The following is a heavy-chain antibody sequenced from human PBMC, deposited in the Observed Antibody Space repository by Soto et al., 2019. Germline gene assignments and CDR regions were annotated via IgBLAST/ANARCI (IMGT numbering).Heavy chain of an antibody. CDR2: IYPDDSDT. D-gene: IGHD2-15*01. CDR1: GYSFSTYW. Sequence: GESLKISCRGSGYSFSTYWIAWVRQMPGKGLEWMGVIYPDDSDTRYSPSFQGQVTISVDKSIRTVYLQWSSLKASDTAIYYCALVNIIMAVATNGNVPTPNWFDPWGQGTLVTVSS. CDR3: ALVNIIMAVATNGNVPTPNWFDP. J-gene: IGHJ5*02. V-gene: IGHV5-51*01.